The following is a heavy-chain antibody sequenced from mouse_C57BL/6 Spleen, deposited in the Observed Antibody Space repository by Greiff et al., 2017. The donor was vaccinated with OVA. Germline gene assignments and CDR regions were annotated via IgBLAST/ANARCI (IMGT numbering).Heavy chain of an antibody. D-gene: IGHD2-4*01. Sequence: VQLQQPGAELVRPGSSVKLSCKASGYTFTSYWMHWVKQRPIQGLEWIGNIDPSDSETHYNQKFKDKATLTVDKSSSTAYMQLSSLTSEDSAVYYCAREGYDYDRAMDYWGQGTSVTVSS. CDR3: AREGYDYDRAMDY. V-gene: IGHV1-52*01. CDR2: IDPSDSET. CDR1: GYTFTSYW. J-gene: IGHJ4*01.